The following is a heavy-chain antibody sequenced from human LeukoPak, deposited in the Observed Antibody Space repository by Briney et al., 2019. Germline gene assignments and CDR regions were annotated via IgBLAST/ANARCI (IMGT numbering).Heavy chain of an antibody. V-gene: IGHV3-21*01. J-gene: IGHJ5*02. CDR1: GFTFSSYS. Sequence: GGSLRLSCAASGFTFSSYSMNWVRQAPGKGLEWVSSISSSRSYIYYADSVKGRFTISRDNAKNSLYLQMNSLRAEDTAVYYCARDADPPSYSGSNWFDPWGQGTLVTVSS. CDR3: ARDADPPSYSGSNWFDP. D-gene: IGHD1-26*01. CDR2: ISSSRSYI.